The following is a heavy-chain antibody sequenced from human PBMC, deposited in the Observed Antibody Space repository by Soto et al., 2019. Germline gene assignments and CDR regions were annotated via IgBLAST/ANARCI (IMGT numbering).Heavy chain of an antibody. D-gene: IGHD6-13*01. CDR2: IDPSDSYT. CDR3: ARFPSSSRYSAAFDI. Sequence: LGESMKISCKGSGYSFTIYWISWVRQMPGKGLEWMGRIDPSDSYTNYSPSFQGHVAISADKSISTAYLQWSSLKASDTAMYYCARFPSSSRYSAAFDIWGQGTMVTVSS. CDR1: GYSFTIYW. J-gene: IGHJ3*02. V-gene: IGHV5-10-1*01.